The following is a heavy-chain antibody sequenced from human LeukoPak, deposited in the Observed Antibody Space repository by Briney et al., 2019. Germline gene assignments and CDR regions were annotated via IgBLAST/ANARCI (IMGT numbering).Heavy chain of an antibody. CDR3: ALMDYGGNSEAY. D-gene: IGHD4-23*01. V-gene: IGHV4-59*01. J-gene: IGHJ4*02. CDR2: IYYSGST. Sequence: SETLSLTCTVSGGSISSYYWSWIRQPPGKGLEWIGYIYYSGSTNYNPSLKSRVTISVDTSKNQFSLKLSSVTAAGTAVYYCALMDYGGNSEAYWGQGTLVTVSS. CDR1: GGSISSYY.